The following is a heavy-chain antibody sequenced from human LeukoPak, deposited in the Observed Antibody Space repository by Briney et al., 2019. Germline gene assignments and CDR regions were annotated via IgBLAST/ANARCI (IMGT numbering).Heavy chain of an antibody. V-gene: IGHV4-39*02. Sequence: PSETLSLTCSVSGVSISSSNSYWGWIRQPPGKGLEWIGSIYYTGNTYYNASLKSRVTISIDTSKNQFSLKLTSVTAADTAVYYCARDESGFDPWGQGTLVTVSS. D-gene: IGHD6-25*01. CDR3: ARDESGFDP. CDR1: GVSISSSNSY. J-gene: IGHJ5*02. CDR2: IYYTGNT.